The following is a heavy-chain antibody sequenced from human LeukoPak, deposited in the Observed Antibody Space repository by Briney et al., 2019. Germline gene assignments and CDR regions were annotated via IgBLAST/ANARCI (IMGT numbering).Heavy chain of an antibody. CDR2: ISASGGKT. Sequence: GESLRLSCAASGFTFGSYGMNWVRQAPGKGLEWVSGISASGGKTDYADSVRGRFTISRDNSKNTMYVQMNSLRAEDTAVYFCAKVDCSNSGARVKFDYWGQGILVSVSS. J-gene: IGHJ4*02. D-gene: IGHD4-11*01. CDR1: GFTFGSYG. V-gene: IGHV3-23*01. CDR3: AKVDCSNSGARVKFDY.